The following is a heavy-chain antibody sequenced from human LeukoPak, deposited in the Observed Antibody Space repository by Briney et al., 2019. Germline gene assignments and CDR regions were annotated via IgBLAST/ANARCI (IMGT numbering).Heavy chain of an antibody. CDR1: GFTFSSYS. D-gene: IGHD3-22*01. CDR2: ISSSSTI. CDR3: ARDSFTMIVY. V-gene: IGHV3-48*01. Sequence: PGGSLRLSCAASGFTFSSYSMNWVRQAPGKGLEWVSYISSSSTIYYADSVKGRFTISRDNAKNSLYLQMNSLRAEDTAVYYCARDSFTMIVYWGQDTLVTVSS. J-gene: IGHJ1*01.